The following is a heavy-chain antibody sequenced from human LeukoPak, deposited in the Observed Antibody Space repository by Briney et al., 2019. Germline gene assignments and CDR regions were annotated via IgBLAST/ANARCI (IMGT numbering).Heavy chain of an antibody. CDR1: GFTFSSYT. CDR2: ISSSSSSI. V-gene: IGHV3-21*01. Sequence: SGGSLRLSCAASGFTFSSYTMNWVRQAPGKGLEWVSSISSSSSSIDYADSVKGRFTISRDNAKNSLYLQMNSLRAKDTAVYYCARGYRYMDVWGKGTTVTVSS. D-gene: IGHD1-1*01. CDR3: ARGYRYMDV. J-gene: IGHJ6*03.